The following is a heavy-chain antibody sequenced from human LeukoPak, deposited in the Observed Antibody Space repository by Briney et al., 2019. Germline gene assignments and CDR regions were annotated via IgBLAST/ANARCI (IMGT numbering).Heavy chain of an antibody. V-gene: IGHV1-18*01. CDR1: GYTFTSYG. CDR2: INTYTGNT. D-gene: IGHD6-19*01. CDR3: ARSSHGYSSGWLQFNFDY. J-gene: IGHJ4*02. Sequence: GASVKVSCKASGYTFTSYGVTWVRQAPGQGLEWMGWINTYTGNTNYAQKLQGRVTMTTDTSTSTAYMELRSLRSDDTAVYYCARSSHGYSSGWLQFNFDYWGQGTLVTVSS.